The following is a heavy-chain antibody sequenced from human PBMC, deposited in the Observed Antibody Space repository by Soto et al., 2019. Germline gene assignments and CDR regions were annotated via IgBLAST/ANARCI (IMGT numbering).Heavy chain of an antibody. CDR2: VSSDGGIK. J-gene: IGHJ4*02. D-gene: IGHD2-2*01. V-gene: IGHV3-30*18. CDR3: AKGRMKLATAYHFDS. Sequence: GGSLRLSCAASGFTFSTYAMHWVRQAPGKGLDWVAAVSSDGGIKYFADSVKGRFTISRDNSKNTLSLQMSSLRADDTAIYFCAKGRMKLATAYHFDSWGQGTPVTVSS. CDR1: GFTFSTYA.